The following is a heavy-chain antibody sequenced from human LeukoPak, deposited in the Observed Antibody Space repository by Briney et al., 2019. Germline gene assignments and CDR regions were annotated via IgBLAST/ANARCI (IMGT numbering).Heavy chain of an antibody. CDR3: ARGGGIGSWYGTNWFDP. CDR2: IYYSGST. V-gene: IGHV4-59*08. Sequence: PSETLSLTCTVSGGSISSYYWSWIRQPPGKGLEWIGYIYYSGSTHYNPSLKSRVTMSVDTSKNQFSLKLSSVTAADTAVYYCARGGGIGSWYGTNWFDPWGQGTLVTVSS. D-gene: IGHD6-13*01. CDR1: GGSISSYY. J-gene: IGHJ5*02.